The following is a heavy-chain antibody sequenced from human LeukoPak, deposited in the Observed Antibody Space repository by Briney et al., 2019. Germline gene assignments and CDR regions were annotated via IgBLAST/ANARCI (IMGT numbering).Heavy chain of an antibody. D-gene: IGHD6-19*01. CDR1: GFTFSNYR. V-gene: IGHV3-48*02. J-gene: IGHJ4*02. Sequence: GGSLRLTCTGSGFTFSNYRMNWVRQAPGKGLEWISYSNAAGSPVSYAESVQGRFTISRDNAKNSLHLEMNSLRDDDTAVYYCARDRSLSVAGTFDFWGQGSLVTVSS. CDR3: ARDRSLSVAGTFDF. CDR2: SNAAGSPV.